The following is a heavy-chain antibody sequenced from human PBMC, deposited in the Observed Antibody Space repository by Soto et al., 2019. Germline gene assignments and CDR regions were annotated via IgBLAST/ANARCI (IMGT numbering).Heavy chain of an antibody. CDR2: IWYDGSVK. V-gene: IGHV3-33*01. CDR3: ARADCGGQCPCDY. CDR1: GFTFGTYA. Sequence: QVQLVESGGGVMQPGRSLRLSCAASGFTFGTYAMHWVRQAPGKGLEWVAGIWYDGSVKNYADSVKGRFSISRDNSQNTVYLQMNTLRAEDTAVYYCARADCGGQCPCDYWGQGTLVTVSS. D-gene: IGHD2-21*01. J-gene: IGHJ4*02.